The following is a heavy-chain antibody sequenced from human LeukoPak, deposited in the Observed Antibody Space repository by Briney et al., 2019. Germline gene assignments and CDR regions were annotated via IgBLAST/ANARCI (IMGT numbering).Heavy chain of an antibody. J-gene: IGHJ6*02. V-gene: IGHV4-34*01. CDR3: ARRLSDFWSGYNYYYGMGV. CDR1: GGSFSGYY. D-gene: IGHD3-3*01. CDR2: INHSGST. Sequence: SETLSLTCAVYGGSFSGYYWSWIRQPPGKGLEWIGEINHSGSTNYNPSLKSRVTISVVTSKNQFSLKLSSVTAADTAVYYCARRLSDFWSGYNYYYGMGVWGQGTTVTVSS.